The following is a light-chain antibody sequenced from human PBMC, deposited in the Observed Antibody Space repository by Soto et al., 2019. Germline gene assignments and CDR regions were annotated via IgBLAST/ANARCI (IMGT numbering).Light chain of an antibody. J-gene: IGKJ3*01. Sequence: AIRMTQSPSSFSASTGDRVTITCRASQCISSYLAWYQQKPGKAPKLLIYAASTLQSGVPSRFSGSGSGTEFTLTIRCLQSEDFATYYFQQYYSYPFTFGPGTKVDI. CDR1: QCISSY. CDR2: AAS. V-gene: IGKV1-8*01. CDR3: QQYYSYPFT.